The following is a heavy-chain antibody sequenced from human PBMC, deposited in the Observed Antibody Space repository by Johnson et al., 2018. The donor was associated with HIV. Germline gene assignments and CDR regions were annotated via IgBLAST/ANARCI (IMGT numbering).Heavy chain of an antibody. J-gene: IGHJ3*02. CDR2: INSKTYGGTT. V-gene: IGHV3-15*01. CDR1: GFTFSNAW. Sequence: VQLVESGGGVVQPVRSMRLSCSASGFTFSNAWISCVRQAPWQGLAWVGRINSKTYGGTTDYAAPVNGRFTISRDDSKNTLYLQMNSLKTEDTAVYYCARDCSSWRHAFDIWGQGTMVTVSS. CDR3: ARDCSSWRHAFDI. D-gene: IGHD6-13*01.